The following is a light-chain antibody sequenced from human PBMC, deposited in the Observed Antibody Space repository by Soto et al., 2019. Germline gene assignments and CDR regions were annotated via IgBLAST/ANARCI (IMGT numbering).Light chain of an antibody. CDR2: DVS. J-gene: IGLJ1*01. Sequence: CALTQPASVSGSPGQSITISCTGTSSDVGGYNYVSWYQQHPGKAPKFMIYDVSNRPSGVSNRFSVSKSGNTASLTISGLQAEDEADYYCSSYTTSNTRQIVFGTGTKVTVL. CDR1: SSDVGGYNY. V-gene: IGLV2-14*01. CDR3: SSYTTSNTRQIV.